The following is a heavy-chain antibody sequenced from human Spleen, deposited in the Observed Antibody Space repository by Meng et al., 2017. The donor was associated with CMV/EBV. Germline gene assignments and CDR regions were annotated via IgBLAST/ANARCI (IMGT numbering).Heavy chain of an antibody. V-gene: IGHV4-34*01. J-gene: IGHJ3*02. CDR3: ARGKRYCSSTTCYRFTFDI. D-gene: IGHD2-2*02. CDR1: GGSFSGYY. CDR2: INHSGST. Sequence: GSLRLSCAVYGGSFSGYYWSWIRQPPGKGLEWIGEINHSGSTNYNPSLKSRVTISVDTSKNQFSLKLRSVTAADTAVYYCARGKRYCSSTTCYRFTFDIWGQGTMVTVSS.